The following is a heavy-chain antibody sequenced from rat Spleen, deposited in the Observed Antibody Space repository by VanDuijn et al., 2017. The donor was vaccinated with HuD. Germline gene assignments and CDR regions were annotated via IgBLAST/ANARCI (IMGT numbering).Heavy chain of an antibody. CDR3: TRDYGGYSDPYVMDA. D-gene: IGHD1-11*01. Sequence: EVQLVESGGGLVQPGRSLKLSCVASGFTFNNYWMTWIRQAPGKGLEWVASITNTGGSTYYPDSVKGRFTISRDNAKSTLYLQMNSLRSEDTATYDCTRDYGGYSDPYVMDAWGQGASVTVSS. V-gene: IGHV5-31*01. CDR2: ITNTGGST. CDR1: GFTFNNYW. J-gene: IGHJ4*01.